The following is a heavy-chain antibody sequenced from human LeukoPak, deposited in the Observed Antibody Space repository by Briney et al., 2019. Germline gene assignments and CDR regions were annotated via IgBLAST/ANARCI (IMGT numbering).Heavy chain of an antibody. CDR3: ASQIRGVNDYSNYGWSWRRDY. Sequence: PGGSLRLSCAASGFTFSSYSMNWVRQAPGKGLEWVSSISSSSSYIYYADSVKGRFTISRDNAKNSLYLQMNSLRAEDTAVYYCASQIRGVNDYSNYGWSWRRDYWGQGTLVTVSS. D-gene: IGHD4-11*01. CDR1: GFTFSSYS. J-gene: IGHJ4*02. V-gene: IGHV3-21*01. CDR2: ISSSSSYI.